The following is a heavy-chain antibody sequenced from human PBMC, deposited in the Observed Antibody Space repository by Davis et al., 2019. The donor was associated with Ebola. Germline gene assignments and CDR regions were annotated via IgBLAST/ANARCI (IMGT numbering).Heavy chain of an antibody. D-gene: IGHD5-24*01. CDR1: GYSFTSYW. CDR2: IDPSDSYT. V-gene: IGHV5-10-1*01. J-gene: IGHJ6*02. CDR3: AIMAPPQAYYYYYGMDV. Sequence: GESLITSCNGSGYSFTSYWISWVRQLPGKGLEWMGRIDPSDSYTNYSPSFQGYVTISADKSISNAYLQWSSLKASDTAMYYCAIMAPPQAYYYYYGMDVWGQGTTVTVSS.